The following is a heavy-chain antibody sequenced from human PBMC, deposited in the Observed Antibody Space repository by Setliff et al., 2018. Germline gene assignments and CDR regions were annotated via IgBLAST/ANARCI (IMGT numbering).Heavy chain of an antibody. V-gene: IGHV4-59*01. CDR1: GGSISSYY. J-gene: IGHJ6*04. Sequence: SETLSLTCTVSGGSISSYYWSWIRQPPGKGLEWIGYIYYSGSINYNPSLKSRVTISVDTSKNQFSLKLSSVTAADTAVYYCARDRTIPVTTTNYYYHMDVWGKGTTVTVSS. CDR2: IYYSGSI. D-gene: IGHD4-17*01. CDR3: ARDRTIPVTTTNYYYHMDV.